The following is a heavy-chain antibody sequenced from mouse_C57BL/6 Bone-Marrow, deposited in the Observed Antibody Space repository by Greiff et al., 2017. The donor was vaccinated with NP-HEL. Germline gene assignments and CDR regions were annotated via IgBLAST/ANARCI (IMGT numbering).Heavy chain of an antibody. V-gene: IGHV14-2*01. CDR3: ARNCFYAMDY. D-gene: IGHD4-1*01. Sequence: EVQLQQSGAELVKPGASVKLSCTASGFNIKNYYMHWVKQRTEQGLEWIGRIDPEDGETKNAPKFQGKATITAATSSNTAYLQLSSLTSEDTAVYYCARNCFYAMDYWGQGTSVTVSS. CDR1: GFNIKNYY. J-gene: IGHJ4*01. CDR2: IDPEDGET.